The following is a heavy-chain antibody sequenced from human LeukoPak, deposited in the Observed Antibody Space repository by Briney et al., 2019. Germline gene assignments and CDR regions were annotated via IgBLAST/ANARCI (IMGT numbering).Heavy chain of an antibody. CDR3: ARDRVKAAAITFGY. CDR2: INPNSGGT. CDR1: GYTFTGYY. J-gene: IGHJ4*02. Sequence: VASVKVSCKASGYTFTGYYIHWVRQAPGQGLEWMGWINPNSGGTNYAQKFQGRVTMTRDTSISTAYMELSRLRSDDTAVYYCARDRVKAAAITFGYWGQGTLVTVSS. V-gene: IGHV1-2*02. D-gene: IGHD6-13*01.